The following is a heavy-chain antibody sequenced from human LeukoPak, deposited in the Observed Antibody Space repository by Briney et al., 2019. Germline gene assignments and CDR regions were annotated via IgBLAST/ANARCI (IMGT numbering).Heavy chain of an antibody. J-gene: IGHJ4*02. CDR2: ISYDGSNK. CDR3: ARVALRYCSGGSCYTLDY. Sequence: GGSLRLSCAASGFTFSSYAMHWVRQAPGKGLEWVAVISYDGSNKYYADSVKGRFTISRDNSKNTLYLQMNSLRAEDTAVYYCARVALRYCSGGSCYTLDYWGQGTLVTVSS. V-gene: IGHV3-30*04. CDR1: GFTFSSYA. D-gene: IGHD2-15*01.